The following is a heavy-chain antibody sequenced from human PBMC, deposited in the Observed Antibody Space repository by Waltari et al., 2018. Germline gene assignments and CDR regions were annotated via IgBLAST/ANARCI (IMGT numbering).Heavy chain of an antibody. J-gene: IGHJ5*02. Sequence: QVQLQQWGAGLLKPSETLSLTCAVYGGSFSGYYWSWIRQPPGKGLEWVSYISSSSSTIYYADSVKGRFTISRDNAKNSLYLQMNSLRAEDTAVYYCARDRRREQQLVRGGWFDPWGQGTLVTVSS. D-gene: IGHD6-13*01. V-gene: IGHV3-11*04. CDR2: ISSSSSTI. CDR1: GGSFSGYY. CDR3: ARDRRREQQLVRGGWFDP.